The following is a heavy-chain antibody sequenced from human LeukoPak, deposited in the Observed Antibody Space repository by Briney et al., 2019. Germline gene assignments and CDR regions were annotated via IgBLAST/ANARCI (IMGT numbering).Heavy chain of an antibody. V-gene: IGHV4-61*02. CDR3: ARHSGVLRYFVSTNWFDP. Sequence: SQTLSLTCTVSGDSISSGDYYWSWIRQPAGKGLEWIGRISSSGSTNYNPSLKSRVTISVDTSKNQFSLKLSSVTAADTAVYYCARHSGVLRYFVSTNWFDPWGQGTLVTVSS. CDR1: GDSISSGDYY. CDR2: ISSSGST. J-gene: IGHJ5*02. D-gene: IGHD3-9*01.